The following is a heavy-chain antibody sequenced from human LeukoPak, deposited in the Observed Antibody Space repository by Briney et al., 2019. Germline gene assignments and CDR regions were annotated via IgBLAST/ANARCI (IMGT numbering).Heavy chain of an antibody. J-gene: IGHJ5*02. D-gene: IGHD5-18*01. V-gene: IGHV3-23*01. Sequence: PGGSLGLSCTASGFTFSGYAMSWVRQAPGKGLEWVSAISGSGGSTYYADSVKGRFTISRDNSKNTLYLQMNSLRAEDTAVYYCAKDSGYSYRDSYNWFDPWGQGTLVTVSS. CDR3: AKDSGYSYRDSYNWFDP. CDR2: ISGSGGST. CDR1: GFTFSGYA.